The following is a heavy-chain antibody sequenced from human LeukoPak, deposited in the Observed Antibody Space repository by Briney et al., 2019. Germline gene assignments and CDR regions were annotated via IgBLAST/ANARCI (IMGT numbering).Heavy chain of an antibody. V-gene: IGHV4-34*01. CDR1: GGSFSGYY. CDR3: ASVYYYYMDV. Sequence: KPSETLSLTRAVYGGSFSGYYWSWIRQPPGKGLEWIGEINHSGSTNYNPSLKSRVTISVDTSKNQFSLKLSSVTAADTAVYYCASVYYYYMDVWGKGTTVTVSS. CDR2: INHSGST. J-gene: IGHJ6*03.